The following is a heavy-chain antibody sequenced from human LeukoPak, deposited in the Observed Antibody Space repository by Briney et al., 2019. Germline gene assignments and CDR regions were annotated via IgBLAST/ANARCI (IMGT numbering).Heavy chain of an antibody. CDR3: AKDLEYYGSRLISNWFDP. D-gene: IGHD3-10*01. J-gene: IGHJ5*02. Sequence: SGGSLRLSCAASGFTFSSYAMSWVRQAPGKGLEWVSAISGSGGSTYYADSVKGRFTISRDNSKNTLYLQMNSLRAEDTAVYYCAKDLEYYGSRLISNWFDPWGQGTLVTVSS. V-gene: IGHV3-23*01. CDR1: GFTFSSYA. CDR2: ISGSGGST.